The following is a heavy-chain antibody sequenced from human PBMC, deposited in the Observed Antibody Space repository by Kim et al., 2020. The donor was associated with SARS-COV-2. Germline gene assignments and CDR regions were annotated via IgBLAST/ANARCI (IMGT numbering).Heavy chain of an antibody. V-gene: IGHV5-51*01. CDR1: GYSFTSYW. CDR2: IYPGDSDT. CDR3: ARQEYSSSWGYGMDV. Sequence: GESLKISCKGSGYSFTSYWIGWVRQMPGKGLEWMGIIYPGDSDTRYSPSFQGQVTISADKSISTAYLQWSSLKASDTAMYYCARQEYSSSWGYGMDVWGQGTTVTVSS. D-gene: IGHD6-6*01. J-gene: IGHJ6*02.